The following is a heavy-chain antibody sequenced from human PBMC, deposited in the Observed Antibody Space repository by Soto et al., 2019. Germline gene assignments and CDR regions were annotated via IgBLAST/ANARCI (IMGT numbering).Heavy chain of an antibody. J-gene: IGHJ3*02. CDR2: IIPIFGTA. D-gene: IGHD4-4*01. CDR3: ARANRLQGAFDI. Sequence: QVQLVQSGAEVKKPGSSVKVSCKASGGTFSSYAISWVRQAPGQGLEWMGGIIPIFGTANYAQKFQGRVTITADESTSTADMELSSLRSEDTGVYYWARANRLQGAFDIWGQGTMVTVSS. CDR1: GGTFSSYA. V-gene: IGHV1-69*01.